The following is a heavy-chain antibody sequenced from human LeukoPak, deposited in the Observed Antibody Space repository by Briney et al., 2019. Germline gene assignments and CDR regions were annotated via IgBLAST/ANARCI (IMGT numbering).Heavy chain of an antibody. J-gene: IGHJ4*02. Sequence: ASVKVSCKASGYTFTSYDINWVRQDTGQGLEWMGWMNPNSGNTGYAQKFQGRVTITRNTSISTAYMELSSLRSEDTAVYYCARVHYYGSGSHDHWGQGTLVTVSS. D-gene: IGHD3-10*01. CDR3: ARVHYYGSGSHDH. V-gene: IGHV1-8*03. CDR1: GYTFTSYD. CDR2: MNPNSGNT.